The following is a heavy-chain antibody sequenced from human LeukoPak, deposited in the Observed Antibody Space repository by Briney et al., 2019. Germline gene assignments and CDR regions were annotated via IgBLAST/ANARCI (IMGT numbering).Heavy chain of an antibody. CDR1: GFTFSTFA. V-gene: IGHV3-23*01. CDR2: IFPSGGEI. Sequence: GGSLRLSCAASGFTFSTFAMLWVRQPPGKGLEWVSSIFPSGGEIHYADSVRGRFTISRDNSKSILSLQMNSLRAEDTAVYYCAKALDYGDYVPLCYWGQGTLVTVSS. D-gene: IGHD4-17*01. CDR3: AKALDYGDYVPLCY. J-gene: IGHJ4*02.